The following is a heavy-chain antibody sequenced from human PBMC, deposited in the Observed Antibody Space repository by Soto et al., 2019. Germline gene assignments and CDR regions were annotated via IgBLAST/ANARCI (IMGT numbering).Heavy chain of an antibody. J-gene: IGHJ4*02. CDR1: GFTFSSYW. CDR3: ARDGYYYGSGSYFDFDY. D-gene: IGHD3-10*01. Sequence: SLRLSCAASGFTFSSYWMSWVRQAPGKGLEWVANIKQDGSEKYYVDSVKGRFTISRDNAKNSLYLQMNSLRAEDTAVYYCARDGYYYGSGSYFDFDYWGQGTLVTVSS. CDR2: IKQDGSEK. V-gene: IGHV3-7*03.